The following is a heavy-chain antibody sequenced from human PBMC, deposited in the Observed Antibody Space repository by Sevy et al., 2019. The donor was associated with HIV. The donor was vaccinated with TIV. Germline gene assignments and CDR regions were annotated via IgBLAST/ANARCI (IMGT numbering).Heavy chain of an antibody. Sequence: ASVKVSCKASGYTFISYCISWVRQAPGQGLEWMGWISAYNGNTNYAQKLQGRVTMTTDTSTSTAYMELRSLRSDDTAVYYCARYSSSSETYYYYGMDVWGQRTTVTVSS. J-gene: IGHJ6*02. CDR3: ARYSSSSETYYYYGMDV. CDR1: GYTFISYC. CDR2: ISAYNGNT. D-gene: IGHD6-6*01. V-gene: IGHV1-18*01.